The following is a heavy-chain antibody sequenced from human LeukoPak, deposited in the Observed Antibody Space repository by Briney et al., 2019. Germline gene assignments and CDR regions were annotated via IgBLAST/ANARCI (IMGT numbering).Heavy chain of an antibody. CDR2: ISYDGSNK. CDR3: AKFGDFYGSGSYYNDFDI. Sequence: GGSLRLSCAASGFTFSSYAMHWVRQAPGKGLEWVAVISYDGSNKYYADSVKGRFTISRDNSKNTLYLQMNSLRAEDTAVYYCAKFGDFYGSGSYYNDFDIWGQGTMVTVSS. J-gene: IGHJ3*02. CDR1: GFTFSSYA. D-gene: IGHD3-10*01. V-gene: IGHV3-30-3*02.